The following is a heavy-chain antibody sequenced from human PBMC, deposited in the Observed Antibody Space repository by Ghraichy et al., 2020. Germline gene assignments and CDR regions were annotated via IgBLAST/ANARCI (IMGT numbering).Heavy chain of an antibody. D-gene: IGHD2-2*01. CDR3: ARVRAMPINTYFYAMDV. CDR1: GFSFSAYN. V-gene: IGHV3-21*01. J-gene: IGHJ6*02. Sequence: GGSLRLSCAASGFSFSAYNMNWVRQAPGKGLEWVSSIHTTGSDTHYADSVKGRFTISRDNAKNILYLQLDSLRGEDTAVYFCARVRAMPINTYFYAMDVWGQGTTVTVSS. CDR2: IHTTGSDT.